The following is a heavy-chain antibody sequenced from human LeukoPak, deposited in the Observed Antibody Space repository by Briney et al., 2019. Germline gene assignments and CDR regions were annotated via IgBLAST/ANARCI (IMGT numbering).Heavy chain of an antibody. CDR1: GYTLTELS. CDR3: ATVSHYYGSGSYIGQH. CDR2: FDPEDGET. D-gene: IGHD3-10*01. V-gene: IGHV1-24*01. J-gene: IGHJ4*02. Sequence: ASVKVSCKVSGYTLTELSMHWVRQAPGKGLEWMGGFDPEDGETIYAQKFQGRVTMTEDTSTDTAYMELSSLRSEDTAVYYCATVSHYYGSGSYIGQHWGQGTLVTVSS.